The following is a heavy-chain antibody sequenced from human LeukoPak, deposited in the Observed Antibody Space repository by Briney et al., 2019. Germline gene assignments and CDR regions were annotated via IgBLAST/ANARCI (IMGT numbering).Heavy chain of an antibody. D-gene: IGHD2-15*01. CDR3: AREGCSGGSCYQFSDY. CDR2: ISAYNGNT. CDR1: GYTFTSYG. V-gene: IGHV1-18*01. J-gene: IGHJ4*02. Sequence: ASVKVSCKASGYTFTSYGISWVRQAPGQGLEWMGWISAYNGNTNYAQKLQGRVTMTADTSTSTAYMELRSLRSDDTAVYYCAREGCSGGSCYQFSDYWGQGTLVTVSS.